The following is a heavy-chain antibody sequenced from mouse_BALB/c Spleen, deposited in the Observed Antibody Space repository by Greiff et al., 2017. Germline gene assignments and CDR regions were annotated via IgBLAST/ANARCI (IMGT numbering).Heavy chain of an antibody. Sequence: EVKVEESGGGLVKPGGSLKLSCAASGFTFSSYAMSWVRQTPEKRLEWVASISSGGSTYYPDSVKGRFTISRDNARNILYLQMSSLRSEDTAMYYCANYYGSSHWYFDVWGAGTTVTVSS. J-gene: IGHJ1*01. CDR1: GFTFSSYA. V-gene: IGHV5-6-5*01. CDR2: ISSGGST. D-gene: IGHD1-1*01. CDR3: ANYYGSSHWYFDV.